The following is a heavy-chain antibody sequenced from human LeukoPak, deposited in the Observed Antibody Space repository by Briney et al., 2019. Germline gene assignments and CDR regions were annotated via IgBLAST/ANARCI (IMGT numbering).Heavy chain of an antibody. V-gene: IGHV3-74*01. CDR1: GFTFSRYW. CDR2: VNPDGSST. D-gene: IGHD3-16*01. J-gene: IGHJ4*02. CDR3: AMGGSYGDY. Sequence: GGSLRPSCAASGFTFSRYWMHWVRQVPGKGLVWVSRVNPDGSSTTYADSVKGRFTSSRDNAKNTLYLQMNRLRAEDTAVYYCAMGGSYGDYWGQGILVTVSS.